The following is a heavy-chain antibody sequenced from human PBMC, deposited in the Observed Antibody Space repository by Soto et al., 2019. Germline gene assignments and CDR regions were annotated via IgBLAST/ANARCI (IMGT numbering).Heavy chain of an antibody. V-gene: IGHV1-18*04. CDR2: MSTSNGDT. D-gene: IGHD6-19*01. Sequence: QIQLEQSGAEMKKPGASVKVSCKASGYMFITYGFNWVRQAPGQGLEWMGWMSTSNGDTKTAQKFRDRLTMTSEMSTDTLSMELTDLRSDDTAVYYCASARYFATVHRQWWYFDLWGRGTLVTVSS. J-gene: IGHJ2*01. CDR3: ASARYFATVHRQWWYFDL. CDR1: GYMFITYG.